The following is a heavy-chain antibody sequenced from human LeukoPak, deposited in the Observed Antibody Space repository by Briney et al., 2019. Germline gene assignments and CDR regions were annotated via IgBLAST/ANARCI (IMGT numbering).Heavy chain of an antibody. CDR3: AREREETYGSGSYTFDR. CDR1: GFTFTTYG. CDR2: ISTYNGNT. Sequence: ASVKVSCKASGFTFTTYGISWVRQAPGQGLEWMGWISTYNGNTNTDYAQKLQGRVTMTTDTSTSTAYMELRSLRSDDTAVYYCAREREETYGSGSYTFDRWGQGTLVTVSS. V-gene: IGHV1-18*01. D-gene: IGHD3-10*01. J-gene: IGHJ4*02.